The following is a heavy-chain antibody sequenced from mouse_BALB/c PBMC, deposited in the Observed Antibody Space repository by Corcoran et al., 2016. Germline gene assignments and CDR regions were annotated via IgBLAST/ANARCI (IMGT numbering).Heavy chain of an antibody. CDR2: IDPANGNT. J-gene: IGHJ1*01. CDR3: ARWDWYFDV. Sequence: EVQLQQSGAELVKPGASVKLSCTASGFNIKDTYMHWVKQRPEQGLECIGRIDPANGNTKYDPKFQGKATIKADTSSNTAYLQLSSLTSEDTAVYYCARWDWYFDVWGAGTTVTVSS. V-gene: IGHV14-3*02. CDR1: GFNIKDTY.